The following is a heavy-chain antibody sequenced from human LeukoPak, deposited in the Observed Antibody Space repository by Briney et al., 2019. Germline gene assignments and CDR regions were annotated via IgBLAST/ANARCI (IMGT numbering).Heavy chain of an antibody. Sequence: GGSLRLSCAASGFTFSRYNMNWVRQAPGKGLEWVSSISSSSSYIYYADSVKGRFTISRDNAKNSLYLQMNSLRAEDTAVYYCARGTTLSAFDIWGQGTMVTVSS. V-gene: IGHV3-21*01. CDR2: ISSSSSYI. J-gene: IGHJ3*02. D-gene: IGHD4-17*01. CDR1: GFTFSRYN. CDR3: ARGTTLSAFDI.